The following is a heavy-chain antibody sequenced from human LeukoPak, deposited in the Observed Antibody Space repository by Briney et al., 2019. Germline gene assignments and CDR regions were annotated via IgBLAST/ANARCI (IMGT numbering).Heavy chain of an antibody. Sequence: GGSLRLSCAASGFTFSSYAMSWVRQAPGKGLGWVSGISGAGGSTYYADSVKGRFTISRDNSKDTLYLQMNSLRAEDTAVYYCATSAQWYFDLWGRGTLVTVSS. J-gene: IGHJ2*01. CDR2: ISGAGGST. CDR1: GFTFSSYA. V-gene: IGHV3-23*01. CDR3: ATSAQWYFDL.